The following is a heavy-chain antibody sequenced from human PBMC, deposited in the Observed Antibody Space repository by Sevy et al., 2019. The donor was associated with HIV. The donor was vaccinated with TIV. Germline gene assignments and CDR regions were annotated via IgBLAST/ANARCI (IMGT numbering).Heavy chain of an antibody. J-gene: IGHJ4*02. D-gene: IGHD6-13*01. V-gene: IGHV3-23*01. Sequence: GGSLRLSCEASGFTFSSYVMSWVRQAPGKGLEWLSAISGNGGNTYYADAVNGRFFISRDNSRNTLYLQINSLRADDTAVYYCAKASGIGDCWGQGTLVTVSS. CDR1: GFTFSSYV. CDR2: ISGNGGNT. CDR3: AKASGIGDC.